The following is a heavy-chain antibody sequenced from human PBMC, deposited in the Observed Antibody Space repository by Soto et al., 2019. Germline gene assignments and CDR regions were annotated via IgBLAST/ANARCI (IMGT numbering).Heavy chain of an antibody. Sequence: ETLSLTCTVSGGSMRNYFWTWIRQPPGKGLEWIGYIHYSGTTSFFPSYNPSLRSRVTTSEDTSKNQFSLKLLSVTTADTAVYFCAAGEASSRNLAPYYLDFWGQGTLVTVSS. V-gene: IGHV4-59*01. J-gene: IGHJ4*02. CDR3: AAGEASSRNLAPYYLDF. CDR2: IHYSGTT. D-gene: IGHD6-13*01. CDR1: GGSMRNYF.